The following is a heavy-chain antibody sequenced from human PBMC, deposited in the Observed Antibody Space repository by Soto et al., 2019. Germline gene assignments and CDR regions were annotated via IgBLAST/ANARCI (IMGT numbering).Heavy chain of an antibody. CDR1: GGSISSGGYS. Sequence: TSETLSLTCAVSGGSISSGGYSWSWIRQPPGKGLEWIGYIYHSGSTYYNPSLKSRVTMSVVTSKNQFSLKLSSMTAADTAVYYCARYSGTYYVYWGPGILVTVS. J-gene: IGHJ4*02. CDR3: ARYSGTYYVY. V-gene: IGHV4-30-2*02. CDR2: IYHSGST. D-gene: IGHD1-26*01.